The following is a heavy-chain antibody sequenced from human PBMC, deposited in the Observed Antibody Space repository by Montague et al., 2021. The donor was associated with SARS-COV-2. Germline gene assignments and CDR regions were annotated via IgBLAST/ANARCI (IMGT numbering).Heavy chain of an antibody. V-gene: IGHV4-59*11. D-gene: IGHD3-22*01. J-gene: IGHJ2*01. Sequence: SETLSLTCTVSGGSIGSHYWSWIRQPPGKGLEWIGYVYYSGSTNYNPSLKSRVTISVDTSKSRFSLKLESVTSADTAVYYCARDSPNSSGYHVYFDLWGRGTLVTVSS. CDR2: VYYSGST. CDR3: ARDSPNSSGYHVYFDL. CDR1: GGSIGSHY.